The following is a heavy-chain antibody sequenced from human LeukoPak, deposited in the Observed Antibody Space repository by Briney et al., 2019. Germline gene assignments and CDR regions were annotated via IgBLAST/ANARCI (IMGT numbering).Heavy chain of an antibody. CDR1: GFTFSSYA. D-gene: IGHD2-21*02. CDR3: ASFPTYCGGDCYPWS. J-gene: IGHJ5*02. V-gene: IGHV3-23*01. Sequence: GGSLRLSCAASGFTFSSYAMYWVRQAPGKGLEWVSAISGSGGSTYYADSVKGRFTISRDNSKNTLYLQMNSLRAEDTAVYYCASFPTYCGGDCYPWSWGQGTLVTVSS. CDR2: ISGSGGST.